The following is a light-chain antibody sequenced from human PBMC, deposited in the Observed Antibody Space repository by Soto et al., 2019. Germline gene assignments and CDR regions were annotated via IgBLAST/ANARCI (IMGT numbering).Light chain of an antibody. Sequence: DIQMTQSPSTLSASVGDRVTIACRASQSIDSWLAWYQQKPGKAPKFLIYDAFDLESGVPSRFSGSGSGTEFTLTFSSLQPDDFATYYCQQYRGKPFTFGQGTKVEIK. CDR2: DAF. CDR1: QSIDSW. J-gene: IGKJ2*01. V-gene: IGKV1-5*01. CDR3: QQYRGKPFT.